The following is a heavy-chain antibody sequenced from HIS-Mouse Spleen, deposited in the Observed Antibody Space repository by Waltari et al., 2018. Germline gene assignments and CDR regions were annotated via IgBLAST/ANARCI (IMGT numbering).Heavy chain of an antibody. D-gene: IGHD1-26*01. V-gene: IGHV3-30*18. Sequence: QVQLVESGGGVVQPGRSLRLSCAAPGFPFRSYGMPWVRQAPGKGLEWVAVISYDGSNKYYADSVKGRFTISRDNSKNTLYLQMNSLRAEDTAVYYCAKVNSGSYYFDYWGQGTLVTVSS. CDR2: ISYDGSNK. J-gene: IGHJ4*02. CDR3: AKVNSGSYYFDY. CDR1: GFPFRSYG.